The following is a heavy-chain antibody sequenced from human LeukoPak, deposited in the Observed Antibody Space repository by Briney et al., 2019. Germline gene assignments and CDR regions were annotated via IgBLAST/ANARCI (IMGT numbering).Heavy chain of an antibody. D-gene: IGHD4-23*01. Sequence: ASVKVSCKASGYPFTTYYIHWVRQAPGQGLEWMGIINPSGGSINYAQKFKGRVTMTRDTSTKTLYMELSSLKSEDTAVYYCARDWALRASTTVVTVGYGMDVWGQGTTVTVSS. CDR2: INPSGGSI. CDR1: GYPFTTYY. J-gene: IGHJ6*02. CDR3: ARDWALRASTTVVTVGYGMDV. V-gene: IGHV1-46*01.